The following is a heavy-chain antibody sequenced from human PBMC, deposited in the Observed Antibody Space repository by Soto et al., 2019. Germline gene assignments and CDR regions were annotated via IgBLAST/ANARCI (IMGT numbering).Heavy chain of an antibody. V-gene: IGHV4-34*01. CDR3: ARDKVTGLFDY. CDR1: GGSFSGYS. J-gene: IGHJ4*02. CDR2: INHSGST. Sequence: QVQLQQWGAGLLKPSETLSLTCAVYGGSFSGYSWTWIRQPPGTGLEWIGEINHSGSTNYNPSLKXXVTISVDTSKNQFSLKLTSVTAADTAVYDCARDKVTGLFDYWGQGTLVTVSS. D-gene: IGHD2-8*02.